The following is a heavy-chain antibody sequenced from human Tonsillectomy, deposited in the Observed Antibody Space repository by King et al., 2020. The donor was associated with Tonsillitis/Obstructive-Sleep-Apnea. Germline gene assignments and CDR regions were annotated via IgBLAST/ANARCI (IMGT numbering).Heavy chain of an antibody. CDR1: NFHFSAHA. V-gene: IGHV3-30*01. CDR2: MSFDGTNE. CDR3: ARGKYSNYGHSAFDL. Sequence: VQLVESGGGVVQPGRSLRLSCAASNFHFSAHAMHWVRQAPGKGLEWVALMSFDGTNENYADSVKGRFTISRDNSKNTLFLQMNSLRVEDTAVYSCARGKYSNYGHSAFDLWGPGTMVTVSS. D-gene: IGHD4-11*01. J-gene: IGHJ3*01.